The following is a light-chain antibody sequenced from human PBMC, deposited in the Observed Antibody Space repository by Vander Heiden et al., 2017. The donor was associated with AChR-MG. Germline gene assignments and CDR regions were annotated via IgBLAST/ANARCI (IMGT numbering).Light chain of an antibody. CDR2: DVS. CDR1: SSDVGTYND. Sequence: QSALTQPASVSGSPGQSITISCTGTSSDVGTYNDVSWYQQHPGKPPKLMIYDVSNRPSGVSNRFSGSKSGNTASLTISGLQAEDVADYFCSSYTPTSTLVFGGGTKLTVL. CDR3: SSYTPTSTLV. J-gene: IGLJ3*02. V-gene: IGLV2-14*03.